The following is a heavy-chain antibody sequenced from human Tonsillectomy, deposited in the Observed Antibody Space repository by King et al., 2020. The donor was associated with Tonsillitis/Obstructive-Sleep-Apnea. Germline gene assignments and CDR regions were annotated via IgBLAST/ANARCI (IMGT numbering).Heavy chain of an antibody. D-gene: IGHD2-2*01. Sequence: QLVQSGAEVKKPGASVKVSCKASGYTFTSYGISWVRQAPGQGLEWMGWISAYNGNTNYAQKLQGRVTMTTDTSTSTAYMELRSLRSDDTAVYYCARVVVVVPAAMSYYYYMDVWGKGTTVTVSS. J-gene: IGHJ6*03. V-gene: IGHV1-18*01. CDR2: ISAYNGNT. CDR3: ARVVVVVPAAMSYYYYMDV. CDR1: GYTFTSYG.